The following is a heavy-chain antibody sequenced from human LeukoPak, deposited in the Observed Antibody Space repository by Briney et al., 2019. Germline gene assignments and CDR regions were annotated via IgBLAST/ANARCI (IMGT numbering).Heavy chain of an antibody. J-gene: IGHJ4*02. V-gene: IGHV4-39*07. CDR2: GDYSGGT. Sequence: PSETLSLTCTVSGDSFTSVTDYWAWIRQPPGKGLEWIASGDYSGGTYYNPSLESRVAISADMSKNQISLKLTSVTGADTAVYYCARERGEEYSSGWYKTNYFYNWGQGIRVTVSS. CDR3: ARERGEEYSSGWYKTNYFYN. CDR1: GDSFTSVTDY. D-gene: IGHD6-19*01.